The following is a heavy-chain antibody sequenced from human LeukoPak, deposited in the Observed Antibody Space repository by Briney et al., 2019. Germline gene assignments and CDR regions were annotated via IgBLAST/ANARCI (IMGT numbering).Heavy chain of an antibody. V-gene: IGHV3-74*01. D-gene: IGHD1-20*01. Sequence: GGSLRLSCAASGFTFSSYEMNWVRQAPGKGLVWVSRINSDGSITSYADSVKGRFTISRDNAKNTLYLQMNSLRAEDTAVYFCAILIAGRNFDYWGQGVLVTVSS. CDR2: INSDGSIT. CDR1: GFTFSSYE. J-gene: IGHJ4*02. CDR3: AILIAGRNFDY.